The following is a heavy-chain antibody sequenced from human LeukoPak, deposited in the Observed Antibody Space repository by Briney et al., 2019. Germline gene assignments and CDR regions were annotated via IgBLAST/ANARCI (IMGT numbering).Heavy chain of an antibody. Sequence: GRSLRLSCAASGFTFSSYGMHWVRQAPGKGLEWVAVISYDGSNKYYADSVKGRFTISRDNSKNTLYLQMNSLRAEDTAVYYCVKDGLWFGESGFFDYWGQGTLVTVSS. CDR2: ISYDGSNK. V-gene: IGHV3-30*18. J-gene: IGHJ4*02. CDR1: GFTFSSYG. CDR3: VKDGLWFGESGFFDY. D-gene: IGHD3-10*01.